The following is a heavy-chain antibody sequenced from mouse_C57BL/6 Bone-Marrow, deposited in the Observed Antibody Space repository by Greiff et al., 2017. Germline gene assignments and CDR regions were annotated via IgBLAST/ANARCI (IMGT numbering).Heavy chain of an antibody. D-gene: IGHD2-1*01. CDR1: GFTFSSYG. V-gene: IGHV5-6*01. CDR3: ARHGGYYGNWYFDV. J-gene: IGHJ1*03. CDR2: ISSGGSYT. Sequence: EVQGVESGGDLVKPGGSLKLSCAASGFTFSSYGMSWVRQTPDKRLEWVATISSGGSYTYYPESVKGRFTISRDNAKNTLYLQMSSLKSEDTAMYYCARHGGYYGNWYFDVWGTGTTVTVSS.